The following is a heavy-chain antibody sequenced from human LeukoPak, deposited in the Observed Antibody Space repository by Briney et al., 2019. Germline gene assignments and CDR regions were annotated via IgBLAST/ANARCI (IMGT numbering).Heavy chain of an antibody. J-gene: IGHJ4*02. V-gene: IGHV3-7*03. Sequence: PGGSLRPSCAASGFTFSVSWMSWVRRAPGRELGWVGNISPDGGLRFYVDSVKGRFTISRDNAKNSLYLQMDSLRAEDTAIYYCGGACRSAAVGGYWGQGDLVTVSS. CDR2: ISPDGGLR. CDR3: GGACRSAAVGGY. D-gene: IGHD3-10*01. CDR1: GFTFSVSW.